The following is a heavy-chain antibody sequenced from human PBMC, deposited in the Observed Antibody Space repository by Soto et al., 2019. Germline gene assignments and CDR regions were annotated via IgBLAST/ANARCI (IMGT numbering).Heavy chain of an antibody. V-gene: IGHV2-5*02. D-gene: IGHD2-8*02. CDR3: ARILTATGGHFDS. CDR2: IFWDDDK. CDR1: GFSLTTSGVG. J-gene: IGHJ4*02. Sequence: QITLKKSGPTLVKPTQTLTLTCSFSGFSLTTSGVGVGWVRQSPEKTLEWLALIFWDDDKRYSPSLRSRLTIAKDTSKNQVVLTLTNVEPVDTATYYCARILTATGGHFDSWGQGALVTVSS.